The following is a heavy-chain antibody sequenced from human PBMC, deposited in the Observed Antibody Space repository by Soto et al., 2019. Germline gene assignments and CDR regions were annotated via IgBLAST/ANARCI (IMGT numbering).Heavy chain of an antibody. CDR3: AKVFSPEGGNYFDF. CDR2: ISNSFSDGNT. J-gene: IGHJ4*02. Sequence: EVLLLESGGGLVQPGGSLTLSCAASGFTFRNYAMNWVRQAPGKGLEWVSAISNSFSDGNTHYADSVKGRFTIYRDNDKNTVFLEMNSLRAEDTAVYYCAKVFSPEGGNYFDFWGQGTLVTVSS. V-gene: IGHV3-23*01. CDR1: GFTFRNYA.